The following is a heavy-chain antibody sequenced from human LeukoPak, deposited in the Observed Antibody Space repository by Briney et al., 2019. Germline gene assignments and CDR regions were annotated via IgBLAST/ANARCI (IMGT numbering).Heavy chain of an antibody. Sequence: ASVKVSCKASGYTFTSYGISWVRQAPGQGLEWMGWISAYNGNTNYAQKLQGRVTMTTDTSTSTAYMELRSLRSDDTAVYYCARDGIAAAGTPDFYYYYGMDVWGQGTTVTFSS. CDR1: GYTFTSYG. CDR2: ISAYNGNT. D-gene: IGHD6-13*01. J-gene: IGHJ6*02. V-gene: IGHV1-18*01. CDR3: ARDGIAAAGTPDFYYYYGMDV.